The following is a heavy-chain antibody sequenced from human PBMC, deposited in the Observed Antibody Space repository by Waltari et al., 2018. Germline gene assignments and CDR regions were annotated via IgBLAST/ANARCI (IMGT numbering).Heavy chain of an antibody. J-gene: IGHJ3*02. Sequence: QVQLQQWGAGLLKPSETLSLTCTVYGGSFSDYYWSWIRQPPGKGLEWIGEINHSGSTNYPPYLESRGTISVDSSKSQFFLKLTSVTAADTAVYYCARGPESSTHSFDIWGQGTMVLVSS. CDR2: INHSGST. CDR3: ARGPESSTHSFDI. CDR1: GGSFSDYY. V-gene: IGHV4-34*02.